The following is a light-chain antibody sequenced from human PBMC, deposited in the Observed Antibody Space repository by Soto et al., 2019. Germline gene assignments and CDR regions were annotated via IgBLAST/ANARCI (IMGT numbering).Light chain of an antibody. J-gene: IGKJ4*01. CDR1: QSISSW. CDR2: DAS. V-gene: IGKV1-5*01. CDR3: QQYNSFSIT. Sequence: DIQRTQSPSTLSASVGDRVTITCRASQSISSWLAWYQQKPGKAPQLLIYDASSLQSGVPSRFSGSGSGTEFTLTISSLQPDDFATYYCQQYNSFSITFGGGTKVDIK.